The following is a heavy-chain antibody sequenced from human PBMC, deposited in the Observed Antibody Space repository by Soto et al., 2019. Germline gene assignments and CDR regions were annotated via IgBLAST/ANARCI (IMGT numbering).Heavy chain of an antibody. CDR3: AREEMVSGYDSIFDY. V-gene: IGHV3-33*01. D-gene: IGHD5-12*01. CDR2: IWYDGSNK. CDR1: GFTFSSYG. J-gene: IGHJ4*02. Sequence: GGSLRLSCAASGFTFSSYGMHGVRQAPGKGLEWVAVIWYDGSNKYYADSVKGRFTISRDNSKNTLYLQMNSLRAEDTAVYYCAREEMVSGYDSIFDYWGQGTLVTVSS.